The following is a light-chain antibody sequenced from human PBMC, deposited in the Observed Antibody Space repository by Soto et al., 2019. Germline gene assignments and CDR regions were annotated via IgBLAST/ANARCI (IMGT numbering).Light chain of an antibody. Sequence: DILLTQSPSTLSASVGDRVTISCRASQSINKWLAWYQHKPGKAPNLLIYEVSTLHSGVPSRFSGSGSGTEFTLTISSLPTDDFATYYCQHYSGDRATFGQGTKVEI. CDR1: QSINKW. CDR2: EVS. V-gene: IGKV1-5*03. CDR3: QHYSGDRAT. J-gene: IGKJ1*01.